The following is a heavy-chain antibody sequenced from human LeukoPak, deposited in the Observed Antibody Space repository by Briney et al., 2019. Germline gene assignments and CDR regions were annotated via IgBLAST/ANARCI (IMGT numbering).Heavy chain of an antibody. D-gene: IGHD6-19*01. CDR2: IISIFGTA. Sequence: SVKVSCKASGGTFSSYAISWVRQAPGQGLEWMGGIISIFGTANYAQKFQGRVTITTDESTSTAYMELSSLRSEDTAVYYCARVFGVAVAGGFDYWGQGTLVTVSS. J-gene: IGHJ4*02. CDR3: ARVFGVAVAGGFDY. V-gene: IGHV1-69*05. CDR1: GGTFSSYA.